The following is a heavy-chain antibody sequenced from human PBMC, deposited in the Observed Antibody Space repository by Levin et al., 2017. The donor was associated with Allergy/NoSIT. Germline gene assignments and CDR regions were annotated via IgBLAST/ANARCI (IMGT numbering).Heavy chain of an antibody. Sequence: GESLKISCAASGFTFSSYGMHWVRQAPGKGLEWVAVISYDGSNKYYADSVKGRFTISRDNSKNTLYLQMNSLRAEDTAVYYCAKAPGWFGELKIDYWGQGTLVTVSS. CDR3: AKAPGWFGELKIDY. CDR1: GFTFSSYG. V-gene: IGHV3-30*18. D-gene: IGHD3-10*01. CDR2: ISYDGSNK. J-gene: IGHJ4*02.